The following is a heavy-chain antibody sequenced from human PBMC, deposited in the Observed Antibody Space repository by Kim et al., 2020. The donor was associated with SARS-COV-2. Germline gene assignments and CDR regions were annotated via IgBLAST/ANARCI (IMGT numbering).Heavy chain of an antibody. CDR3: MKLEWGSLWDH. CDR2: T. Sequence: TYYLASVKGRVTISRYNSKNTLYVQMSTLSSDDTAVYYCMKLEWGSLWDHWGQGTLVTVSS. J-gene: IGHJ4*02. V-gene: IGHV3-23*01. D-gene: IGHD3-3*01.